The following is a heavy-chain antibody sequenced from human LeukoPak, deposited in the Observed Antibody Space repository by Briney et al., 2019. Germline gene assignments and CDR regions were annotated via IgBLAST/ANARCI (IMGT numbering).Heavy chain of an antibody. Sequence: ASVKVSCKASGYTFTGYIHWVRQAPGQGLERMGWIKPKSGGTNYAQKFQGRVTMTRDTSISTAYMEVSRLRSDDTAVYYCARAASATVVTGEYFQHWGQGTLVTVSS. CDR2: IKPKSGGT. V-gene: IGHV1-2*02. D-gene: IGHD4-23*01. CDR1: GYTFTGY. J-gene: IGHJ1*01. CDR3: ARAASATVVTGEYFQH.